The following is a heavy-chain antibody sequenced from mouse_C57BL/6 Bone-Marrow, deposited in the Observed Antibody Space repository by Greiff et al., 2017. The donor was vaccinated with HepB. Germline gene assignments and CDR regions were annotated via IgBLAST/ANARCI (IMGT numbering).Heavy chain of an antibody. Sequence: EVQLQQSGPVLVKPGASVKMSCKASGYTFTDYYMNWVKQSHGKSLEWIGVINPYNGGTSYNQKFKGKATLTVDKSSSTAYMELNSLTSEDSAVYYCARRYGSSYKDFDVWGTGTTVTVSS. V-gene: IGHV1-19*01. J-gene: IGHJ1*03. D-gene: IGHD1-1*01. CDR3: ARRYGSSYKDFDV. CDR1: GYTFTDYY. CDR2: INPYNGGT.